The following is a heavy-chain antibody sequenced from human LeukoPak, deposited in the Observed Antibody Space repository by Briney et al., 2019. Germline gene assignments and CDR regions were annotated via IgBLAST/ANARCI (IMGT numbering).Heavy chain of an antibody. Sequence: SVKVSCKASGGTFSSYAISWVRQAPGQGLEWMGRIIPILGIANYAQKFQGRVTITADKSTSTAYMELSRLRSDDTAVYYCARGPMVVVVVAANDYWGQGTLVTVSS. V-gene: IGHV1-69*04. CDR2: IIPILGIA. J-gene: IGHJ4*02. CDR1: GGTFSSYA. D-gene: IGHD2-15*01. CDR3: ARGPMVVVVVAANDY.